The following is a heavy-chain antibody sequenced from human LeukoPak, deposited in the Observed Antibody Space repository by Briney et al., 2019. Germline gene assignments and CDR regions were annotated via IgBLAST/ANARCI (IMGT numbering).Heavy chain of an antibody. V-gene: IGHV1-18*01. D-gene: IGHD5-24*01. CDR1: GYTFTSYG. CDR3: ARDPTLNSMADAFDI. J-gene: IGHJ3*02. CDR2: ISAYNGNT. Sequence: ASVKVSCKASGYTFTSYGISWVRQAPGQGLEWMGWISAYNGNTNYAQKLQGRVTMTTDASTSTAYMELRSLRSDDTAVYYCARDPTLNSMADAFDIWGQGTMVTVSS.